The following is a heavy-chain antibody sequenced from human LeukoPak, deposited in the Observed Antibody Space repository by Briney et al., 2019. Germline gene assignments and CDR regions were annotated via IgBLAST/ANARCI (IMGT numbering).Heavy chain of an antibody. Sequence: GGSLRLSCAASGFTFSSYDMHWVRQAPGKGLEWVAVIWYDGSNKYYADSVKGRFTISRDNSKNTLYLQMNSLRAEDTAVYYCARDGYNQNTLDYWGQGTLVTVSS. CDR1: GFTFSSYD. CDR3: ARDGYNQNTLDY. D-gene: IGHD5-24*01. J-gene: IGHJ4*02. CDR2: IWYDGSNK. V-gene: IGHV3-33*01.